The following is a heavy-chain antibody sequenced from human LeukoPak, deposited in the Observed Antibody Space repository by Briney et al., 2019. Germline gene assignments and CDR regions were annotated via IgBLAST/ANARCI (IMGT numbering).Heavy chain of an antibody. CDR3: ARVSVRGVISGFYFFDY. J-gene: IGHJ4*02. CDR1: GGSINSRSYY. D-gene: IGHD3-10*01. CDR2: IYHTGTT. V-gene: IGHV4-39*07. Sequence: PSETLSLTCTVSGGSINSRSYYWGWIRQPPGKGLEWIGTIYHTGTTYYNPSLKSRVTMSVDTSKNQFSLKLNSVTAADTAVHYCARVSVRGVISGFYFFDYWGQGTLVTVSP.